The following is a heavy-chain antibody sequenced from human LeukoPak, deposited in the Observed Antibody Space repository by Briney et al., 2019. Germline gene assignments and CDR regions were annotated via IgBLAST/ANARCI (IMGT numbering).Heavy chain of an antibody. CDR3: AKGQAATA. V-gene: IGHV3-23*01. J-gene: IGHJ5*02. CDR2: ISGSAYST. D-gene: IGHD6-13*01. Sequence: GGSLRLSCAASGFTFSSYVTSWVRQAPGKGLEWVSAISGSAYSTDYADSVKGRFTISRDNSKNTLSLQMNSLRAEDTALYYCAKGQAATAWGQGTLVTVSS. CDR1: GFTFSSYV.